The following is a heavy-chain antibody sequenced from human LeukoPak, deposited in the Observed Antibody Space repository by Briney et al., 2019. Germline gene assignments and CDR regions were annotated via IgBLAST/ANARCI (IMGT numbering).Heavy chain of an antibody. CDR2: ISYDGSNK. V-gene: IGHV3-30*05. J-gene: IGHJ4*02. CDR3: ARGVRIAVAGYIDY. Sequence: PGGSLRLSCAASGFTFSSYGMHWVRQAPGKGLEWVAAISYDGSNKNYADSVKGRFTISRDNSKNTLYLQMNSLRAEGTTVYYCARGVRIAVAGYIDYWGQGTLVTVSS. D-gene: IGHD6-19*01. CDR1: GFTFSSYG.